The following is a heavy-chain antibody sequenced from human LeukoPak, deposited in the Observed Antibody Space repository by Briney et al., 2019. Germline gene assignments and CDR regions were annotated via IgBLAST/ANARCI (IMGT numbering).Heavy chain of an antibody. CDR2: IIPIFGTA. D-gene: IGHD4-17*01. J-gene: IGHJ3*02. Sequence: SVKVSCKAPGGTFSSYAISWVRQAPGQGLEWTGGIIPIFGTANYAQKFQGRVTITTDESTSTAYMELSSLRSEDTAVYYCARVPSGDYAEGAFDIWGQGTMVTVSS. V-gene: IGHV1-69*05. CDR1: GGTFSSYA. CDR3: ARVPSGDYAEGAFDI.